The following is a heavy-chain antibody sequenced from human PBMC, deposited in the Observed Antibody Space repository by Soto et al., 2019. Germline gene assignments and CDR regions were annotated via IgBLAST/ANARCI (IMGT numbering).Heavy chain of an antibody. CDR2: ISHTDRLT. CDR3: ARDTGRASADL. Sequence: ESGGDLVQPGGSLRLSCVGSGFTFSYYEMNWVRQAPGKGLERVEFISHTDRLTHYPDSVKGRFTISRDNAQNSLYLEMTSLRVEDTGVYYCARDTGRASADLWGQGTLVTVSS. J-gene: IGHJ5*02. D-gene: IGHD6-13*01. CDR1: GFTFSYYE. V-gene: IGHV3-48*03.